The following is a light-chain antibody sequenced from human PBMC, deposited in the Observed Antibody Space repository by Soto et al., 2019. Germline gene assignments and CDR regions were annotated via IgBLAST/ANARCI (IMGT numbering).Light chain of an antibody. CDR3: LQHNSYPFT. CDR1: HDIRSD. CDR2: AAS. Sequence: DIQMTQSPSSLSASVGDRVTITCRTSHDIRSDLGWFQQKPGKAPKRLIYAASTLQSGVPSRFSGSRSGTEFTLTISSQQPEDFATYYCLQHNSYPFTFGPGTKVDIK. J-gene: IGKJ3*01. V-gene: IGKV1-17*01.